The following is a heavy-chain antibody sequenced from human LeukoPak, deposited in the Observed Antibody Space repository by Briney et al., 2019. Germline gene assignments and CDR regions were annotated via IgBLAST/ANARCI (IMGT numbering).Heavy chain of an antibody. CDR3: VRSRDSSGWYPFQH. V-gene: IGHV3-53*01. CDR1: GFTVSSNNNY. Sequence: PGGSLRLSCAASGFTVSSNNNYMRWVRQAPGKGPEWVSVLYTGGRTDYADFVKGRFTISRDNSKNTLYLQMNSLRAEDTAVYYCVRSRDSSGWYPFQHWGQGTLVTVSS. CDR2: LYTGGRT. D-gene: IGHD6-19*01. J-gene: IGHJ1*01.